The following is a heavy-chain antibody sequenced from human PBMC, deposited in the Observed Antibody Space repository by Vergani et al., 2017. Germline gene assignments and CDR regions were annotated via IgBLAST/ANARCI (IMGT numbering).Heavy chain of an antibody. CDR2: ISGPGLST. J-gene: IGHJ6*03. CDR3: ARGPSVVQGHYIYYYSYFMDV. D-gene: IGHD2-15*01. Sequence: EVHLLESGGGLVQSGGSLRLSCAASGFTFSNSAVSWVRQAPGRGLAWVSSISGPGLSTYYADSVKGRFSISRDNSKNTVFLQMHSLRAEDTAIYYCARGPSVVQGHYIYYYSYFMDVWGKGTTVTVSS. V-gene: IGHV3-23*01. CDR1: GFTFSNSA.